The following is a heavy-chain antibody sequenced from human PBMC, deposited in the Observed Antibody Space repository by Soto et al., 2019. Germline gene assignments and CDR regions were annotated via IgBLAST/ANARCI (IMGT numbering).Heavy chain of an antibody. CDR1: GGSISGSSYY. V-gene: IGHV4-39*01. J-gene: IGHJ3*02. CDR2: IYYSGST. D-gene: IGHD5-12*01. Sequence: SETLSLTCTVSGGSISGSSYYWGWIRQPPGKGLEWIGIIYYSGSTYYNPSLKSRVTISVDTSKNQFSLKLSSVTAADTAVYYCARRGGVATNAFDIWGQETMVTVSS. CDR3: ARRGGVATNAFDI.